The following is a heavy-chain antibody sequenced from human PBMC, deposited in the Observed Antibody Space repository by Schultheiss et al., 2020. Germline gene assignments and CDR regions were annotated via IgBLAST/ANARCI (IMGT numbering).Heavy chain of an antibody. D-gene: IGHD7-27*01. CDR2: INHSGST. J-gene: IGHJ5*02. Sequence: SETLSLTCTVSGGSISSGGQSWSWIRQPPGKGLEWIGEINHSGSTYYNPSLKSRVTISVDTSKNQFSLKLSSVTAADTAVYYCARAWGRIAKWFDPWAREPWSPSPQ. CDR3: ARAWGRIAKWFDP. V-gene: IGHV4-30-2*01. CDR1: GGSISSGGQS.